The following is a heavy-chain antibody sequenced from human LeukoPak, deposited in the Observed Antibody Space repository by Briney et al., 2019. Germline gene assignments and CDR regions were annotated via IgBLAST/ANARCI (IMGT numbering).Heavy chain of an antibody. Sequence: GGSLRLSCAASGFTFSSYWMHWVRQAPGKGLVWVSRINSDGSSTSYADSVKGRFTISRDNAKNTLYLQMNSLRAEDTAVYYCAKGINDYGDYGLFDYWGQGTLVTVSS. CDR3: AKGINDYGDYGLFDY. CDR1: GFTFSSYW. J-gene: IGHJ4*02. CDR2: INSDGSST. D-gene: IGHD4-17*01. V-gene: IGHV3-74*01.